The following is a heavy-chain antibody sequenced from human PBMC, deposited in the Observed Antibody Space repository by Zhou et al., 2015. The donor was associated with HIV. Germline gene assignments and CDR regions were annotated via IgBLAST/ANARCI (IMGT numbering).Heavy chain of an antibody. V-gene: IGHV1-69*06. Sequence: QVQLVQSGAEVKKPGSSVKVSCKASGGTFSSYTINWVRQAPGQGLEWIGGIIPIFGTANYAQKFQGRVTITADKSTSTAYMELSSLRSEDTAVYYCAREPDLTGYSSSWYGGFDYWGQGTLVTVSS. J-gene: IGHJ4*02. CDR1: GGTFSSYT. CDR2: IIPIFGTA. D-gene: IGHD6-13*01. CDR3: AREPDLTGYSSSWYGGFDY.